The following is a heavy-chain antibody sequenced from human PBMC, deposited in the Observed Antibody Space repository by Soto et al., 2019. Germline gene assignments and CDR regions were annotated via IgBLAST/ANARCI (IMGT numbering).Heavy chain of an antibody. V-gene: IGHV3-21*01. Sequence: GSLRLSCVASGFILSDHSMNWVRLAPGKGLEWVSSISDVGTYIFYAASVKGRFTISRDNAKNSLYLQLDSLGAEDTALYYCARDLVEGALNGFDVWGQGTMVPVSS. CDR1: GFILSDHS. J-gene: IGHJ3*01. CDR2: ISDVGTYI. D-gene: IGHD1-26*01. CDR3: ARDLVEGALNGFDV.